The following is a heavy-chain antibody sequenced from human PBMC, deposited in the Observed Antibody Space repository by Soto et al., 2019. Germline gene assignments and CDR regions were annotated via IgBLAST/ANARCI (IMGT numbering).Heavy chain of an antibody. CDR2: INPNNGDT. Sequence: QVQLVQSGAEVKKPGASVKVSCKASGYTFTGYYIHWVRQAPGQGLEWMGWINPNNGDTNYAQKFQGRVSMTRDTSTSTAYMELSRLRFDDTAVYYCARHSGYDYVFDYWGQGTLVTVSS. J-gene: IGHJ4*02. CDR1: GYTFTGYY. CDR3: ARHSGYDYVFDY. D-gene: IGHD5-12*01. V-gene: IGHV1-2*02.